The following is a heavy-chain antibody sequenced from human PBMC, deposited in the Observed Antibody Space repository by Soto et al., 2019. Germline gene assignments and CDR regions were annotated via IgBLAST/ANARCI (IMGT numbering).Heavy chain of an antibody. J-gene: IGHJ6*02. Sequence: EVQLVESGGGLVKPGGSLRLSCAASGFTFSSYSMNWVRQAPGKGLEWVSSISSSSSYIYYADSVKGRFTISRDNAKNPLSLQMNGLRAEDTAVYYCAREGVQHGSGPYYYYGMDVWGQGTTVTVSS. V-gene: IGHV3-21*06. CDR3: AREGVQHGSGPYYYYGMDV. CDR2: ISSSSSYI. CDR1: GFTFSSYS. D-gene: IGHD3-10*01.